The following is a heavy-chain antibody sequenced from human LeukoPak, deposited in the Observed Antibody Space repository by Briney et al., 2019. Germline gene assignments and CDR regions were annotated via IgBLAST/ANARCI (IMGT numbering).Heavy chain of an antibody. D-gene: IGHD3-22*01. J-gene: IGHJ4*02. CDR3: ARDPHYYDSSGRPFDY. Sequence: GASVKVSCKASGYTFTSYYMHWVRQAPGQGLEWMGIINPSGGSTSYAQKFQGRVTMTRDTSTSTVYMELSSLRSEDTAVYYCARDPHYYDSSGRPFDYWGQGTLVTVSS. CDR2: INPSGGST. V-gene: IGHV1-46*01. CDR1: GYTFTSYY.